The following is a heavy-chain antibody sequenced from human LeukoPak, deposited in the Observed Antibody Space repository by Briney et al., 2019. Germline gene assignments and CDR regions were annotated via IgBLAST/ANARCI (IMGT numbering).Heavy chain of an antibody. Sequence: SETLSLTCTVSGGSISSSSYYWGWIRQPPGKGLEWIGSIYYSGSTYYNPSLKSRVTISVDTSKNQFSLKLSSVTAADTAVYYCASENYDSSGYYGKHVDYWGQGTLVTVSS. CDR2: IYYSGST. V-gene: IGHV4-39*07. D-gene: IGHD3-22*01. CDR1: GGSISSSSYY. J-gene: IGHJ4*02. CDR3: ASENYDSSGYYGKHVDY.